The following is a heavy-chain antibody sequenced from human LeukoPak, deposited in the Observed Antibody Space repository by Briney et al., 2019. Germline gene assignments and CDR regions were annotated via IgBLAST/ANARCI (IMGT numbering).Heavy chain of an antibody. CDR1: GYTLTGYY. J-gene: IGHJ3*02. V-gene: IGHV1-2*02. Sequence: GASVTVSCKASGYTLTGYYIHWVRQAPGQGLEWMGWIYPYGGDTNYAQNFQGRVTMTRDTSISTAYMELSSLKSDDTAVYYCARDRNSGSSLDIWGQGTMLTVSS. D-gene: IGHD6-6*01. CDR2: IYPYGGDT. CDR3: ARDRNSGSSLDI.